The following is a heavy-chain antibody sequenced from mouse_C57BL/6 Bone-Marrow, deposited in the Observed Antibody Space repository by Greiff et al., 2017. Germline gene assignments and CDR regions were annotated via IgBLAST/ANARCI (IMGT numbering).Heavy chain of an antibody. D-gene: IGHD1-1*01. J-gene: IGHJ4*01. V-gene: IGHV1-69*01. CDR2: IDPSDSYT. CDR3: ASSPCITTVGCAMDF. CDR1: GYTFTSYW. Sequence: QVQLQQPGAELVMPGASVKLSCKASGYTFTSYWMHWVKQRPGQGLEWIGEIDPSDSYTNYNQKFKGKSTMTVDKSSSTAYMQLSSLTSEDSAVYYCASSPCITTVGCAMDFWGRGTSVTVSA.